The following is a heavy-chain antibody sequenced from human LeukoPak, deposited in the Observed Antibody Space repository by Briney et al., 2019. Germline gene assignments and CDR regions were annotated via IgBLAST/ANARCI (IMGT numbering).Heavy chain of an antibody. CDR3: AKTGGSYYSGFDP. Sequence: PGGSLGLSCAASGFTFSSYGMHWVRQAPGKGLEWVAFIRYDGSNKYYADSVKGRFTISRDNSKNTLYLQMNSLRAEDTAVYYCAKTGGSYYSGFDPWGQGTLVTVSS. J-gene: IGHJ5*02. CDR1: GFTFSSYG. CDR2: IRYDGSNK. D-gene: IGHD1-26*01. V-gene: IGHV3-30*02.